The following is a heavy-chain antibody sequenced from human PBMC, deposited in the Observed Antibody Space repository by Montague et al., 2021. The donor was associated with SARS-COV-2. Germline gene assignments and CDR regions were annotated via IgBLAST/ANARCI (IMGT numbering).Heavy chain of an antibody. V-gene: IGHV6-1*01. Sequence: CAISGDSVSSNSAAWDWIRQSPSRGLEWLGRTYYRSQWYNDYAVSVGSRIAINPDTSKNHFSLQLDSVTPEDTAVYYCARSQHCGGGRCYSLSWFDPWGQGPRVIVSS. J-gene: IGHJ5*02. D-gene: IGHD2-15*01. CDR2: TYYRSQWYN. CDR3: ARSQHCGGGRCYSLSWFDP. CDR1: GDSVSSNSAA.